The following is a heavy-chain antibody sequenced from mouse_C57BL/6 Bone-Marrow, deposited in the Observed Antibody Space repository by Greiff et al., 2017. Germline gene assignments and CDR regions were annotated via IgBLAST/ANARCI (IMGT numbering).Heavy chain of an antibody. V-gene: IGHV2-9-1*01. CDR1: GFSLTSYA. J-gene: IGHJ4*01. CDR3: ARRRGYSNYDAMDY. D-gene: IGHD2-5*01. Sequence: QVQLKESGPGLVAPSQSLSITCTVSGFSLTSYAISWVRQPPGKGLEWLGVIWTGGGTNYNSALKSRLSISKDNSKSQVVLKMNSLQTDDTARYYCARRRGYSNYDAMDYWGQGTSVTVPS. CDR2: IWTGGGT.